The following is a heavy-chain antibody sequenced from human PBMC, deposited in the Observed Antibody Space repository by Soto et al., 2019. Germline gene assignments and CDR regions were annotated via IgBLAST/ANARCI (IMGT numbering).Heavy chain of an antibody. CDR3: ARALIQLWPHYYYGMDV. CDR2: IYYSGTT. V-gene: IGHV4-30-4*01. J-gene: IGHJ6*02. Sequence: SETLSLTCTVSGGSISSGDYYWSWIRQPPGKGLEWIGYIYYSGTTYYNPSLKSRVTISVDTSKNQFSLTVSSVAAADTAVYYCARALIQLWPHYYYGMDVWGQGTTVTVSS. D-gene: IGHD5-18*01. CDR1: GGSISSGDYY.